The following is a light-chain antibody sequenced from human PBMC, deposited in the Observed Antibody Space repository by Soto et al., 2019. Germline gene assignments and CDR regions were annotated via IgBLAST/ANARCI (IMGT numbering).Light chain of an antibody. J-gene: IGKJ1*01. CDR1: QSISRC. CDR3: QQYNSYSWT. CDR2: KAS. Sequence: DIQMPQSPSTPSASVGVRVTITFRASQSISRCLAWSQPKPGKAPKLLIYKASSLESGVPSRFSGSGSGTEFTLTISSLQPDDFATYYCQQYNSYSWTFGQGTKVDIK. V-gene: IGKV1-5*03.